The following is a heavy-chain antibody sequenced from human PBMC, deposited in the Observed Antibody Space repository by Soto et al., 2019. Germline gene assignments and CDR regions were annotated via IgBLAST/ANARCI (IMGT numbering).Heavy chain of an antibody. V-gene: IGHV3-23*01. CDR2: ISARGGSS. CDR1: GFSFSSYA. D-gene: IGHD5-12*01. J-gene: IGHJ4*02. Sequence: DVQLLESGGGLVQPGGSLRLSCAASGFSFSSYAMVWVRQAPGKGLEWVAVISARGGSSYLAASVKGRFTLSRDNSKNVLSLEMNGLRAEDTAIYFCAKGSIEYSASVDNWGQGTLVVVSS. CDR3: AKGSIEYSASVDN.